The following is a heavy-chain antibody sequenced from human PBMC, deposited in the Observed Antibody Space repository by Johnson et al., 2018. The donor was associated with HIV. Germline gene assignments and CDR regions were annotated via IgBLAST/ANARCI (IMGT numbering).Heavy chain of an antibody. Sequence: QVLLVESGGGVVQPGGSLRLSCAASGFTFSNYGMHWVRQAPGKGLEWVAFIRYDGSNKYYADSVKGRFTISRDNSKNTLYLQLNSLRAEDTAVYYCARDASYGDYAFDIWGQGTMVTVSS. CDR2: IRYDGSNK. J-gene: IGHJ3*02. CDR1: GFTFSNYG. V-gene: IGHV3-30*02. CDR3: ARDASYGDYAFDI. D-gene: IGHD4-17*01.